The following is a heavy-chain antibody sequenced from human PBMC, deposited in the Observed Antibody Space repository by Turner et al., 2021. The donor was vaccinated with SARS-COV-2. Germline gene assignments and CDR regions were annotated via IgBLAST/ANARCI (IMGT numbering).Heavy chain of an antibody. CDR1: GFTFSRYG. CDR3: EKAGFGYSSGWGYFDY. V-gene: IGHV3-33*06. CDR2: IWYDGSNK. D-gene: IGHD6-19*01. Sequence: QVQLVESGGGVVKPGRSLRLSCAASGFTFSRYGMHWVRQAPGKGLEWVAVIWYDGSNKYYADSVKGRFTISRDNSKNTLYLQMNSLRAEDTAVYDCEKAGFGYSSGWGYFDYWGQGTLVTVSS. J-gene: IGHJ4*02.